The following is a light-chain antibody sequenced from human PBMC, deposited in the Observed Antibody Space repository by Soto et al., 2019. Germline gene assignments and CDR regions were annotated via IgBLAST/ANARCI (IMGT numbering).Light chain of an antibody. CDR3: TSYAGRYTYV. J-gene: IGLJ1*01. Sequence: LTQPPSASGSPGQSVTISCTGTSSDVGDYNYVSWYQQHPSKAPKLMIYEVTKRPSGVPDRFSGSKSGITASLTVSGLQAEDEADYYCTSYAGRYTYVFGTGTRSPS. CDR2: EVT. V-gene: IGLV2-8*01. CDR1: SSDVGDYNY.